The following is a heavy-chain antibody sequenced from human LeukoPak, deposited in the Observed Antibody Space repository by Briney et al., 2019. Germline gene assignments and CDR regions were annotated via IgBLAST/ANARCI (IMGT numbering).Heavy chain of an antibody. D-gene: IGHD6-13*01. J-gene: IGHJ4*02. Sequence: GGSLRLSCAASGFTFSSYEMNWVRQAPGKGLEWVSYISSSGGTIYYADSVKGRFTISRDNAKNSLYLQMSSLRAEDTAVYYCAAAYGSSWYAYWGQGTLVTVSS. V-gene: IGHV3-48*03. CDR2: ISSSGGTI. CDR3: AAAYGSSWYAY. CDR1: GFTFSSYE.